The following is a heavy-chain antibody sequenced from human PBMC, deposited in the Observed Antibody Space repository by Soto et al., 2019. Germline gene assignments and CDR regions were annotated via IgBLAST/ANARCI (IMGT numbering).Heavy chain of an antibody. Sequence: PSETLSRTCAVSGYSISSGYYWGWIRQPPGKGLEWIGSIYHSGSTYYNPSLKSRVTISVDTSKNQFSLKLSSVTAADTAVYYCARDSPNSYYYDSSGHNYYYYGMDVWGQGTTVTVSS. CDR1: GYSISSGYY. J-gene: IGHJ6*02. D-gene: IGHD3-22*01. CDR2: IYHSGST. V-gene: IGHV4-38-2*02. CDR3: ARDSPNSYYYDSSGHNYYYYGMDV.